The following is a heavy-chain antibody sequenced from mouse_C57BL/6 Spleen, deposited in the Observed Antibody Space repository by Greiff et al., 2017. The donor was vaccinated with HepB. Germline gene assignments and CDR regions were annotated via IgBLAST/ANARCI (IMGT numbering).Heavy chain of an antibody. D-gene: IGHD1-1*01. CDR2: IDPSDSYT. CDR1: GYTFTSYW. CDR3: AREHDYGSRSSFDY. V-gene: IGHV1-59*01. Sequence: VQLQQPGAELVRPGTSVKLSCKASGYTFTSYWMHWVKQRPGQGLEWIGVIDPSDSYTNYNQKFKGKATLTVDTSSSTAYMQLSSLTSEDSAVYCCAREHDYGSRSSFDYWGQGTTLTVSS. J-gene: IGHJ2*01.